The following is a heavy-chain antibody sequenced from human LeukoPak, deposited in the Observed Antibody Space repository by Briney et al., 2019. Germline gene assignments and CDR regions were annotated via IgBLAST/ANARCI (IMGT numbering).Heavy chain of an antibody. J-gene: IGHJ3*02. V-gene: IGHV3-23*01. CDR1: GFTFSSYA. D-gene: IGHD6-19*01. CDR2: ISGSGGST. CDR3: AKDGMALAGIAVAAHPWAAFDI. Sequence: PGGSLRLSCAASGFTFSSYAMSWVRQAPGKGLEWVSAISGSGGSTYYADSVKGRFTISRDNSKNTLYLQMNSLRAEDTAVYYCAKDGMALAGIAVAAHPWAAFDIWGQGTMVTVSS.